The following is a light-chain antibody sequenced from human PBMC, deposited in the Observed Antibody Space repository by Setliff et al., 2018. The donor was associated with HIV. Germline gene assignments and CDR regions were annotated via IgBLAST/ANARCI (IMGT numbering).Light chain of an antibody. CDR3: ATWDDTLKGVI. V-gene: IGLV1-44*01. J-gene: IGLJ2*01. CDR1: SSNIGSNT. Sequence: QSALTQPPSASGTPGQRVAISCSGSSSNIGSNTVNWYQQLPGTAPKLLIYSDNQRPSGVPDRFSGSKSGTSALLAISGLQSEDEGDYYCATWDDTLKGVIFGGGTK. CDR2: SDN.